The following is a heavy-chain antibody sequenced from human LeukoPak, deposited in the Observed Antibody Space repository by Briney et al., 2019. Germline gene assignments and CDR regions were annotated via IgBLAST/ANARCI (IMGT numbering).Heavy chain of an antibody. Sequence: GGSLRLSCAASGFTFSNAWMSWVRQAPGKGLEWVGRIKSKTDGGTTDYAEPVKGRFTISRDDSKNTLYLQMNSLKTEDTAVYYCTTEVLRFLEWFGGYWGQGTLVTVSS. J-gene: IGHJ4*02. D-gene: IGHD3-3*01. CDR3: TTEVLRFLEWFGGY. V-gene: IGHV3-15*01. CDR1: GFTFSNAW. CDR2: IKSKTDGGTT.